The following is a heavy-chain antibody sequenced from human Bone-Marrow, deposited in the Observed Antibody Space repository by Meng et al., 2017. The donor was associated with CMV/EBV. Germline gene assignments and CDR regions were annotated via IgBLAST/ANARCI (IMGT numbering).Heavy chain of an antibody. CDR3: ASLRYNY. V-gene: IGHV3-23*01. J-gene: IGHJ4*02. CDR1: GFTFSNYG. D-gene: IGHD3-16*02. CDR2: IRDSGGGT. Sequence: GESLKISCVASGFTFSNYGLTWVRQAPGKGLEWVSVIRDSGGGTLYADSVKGRFIISRDNSKNTLYLQMNSLRAEDTAVYYCASLRYNYWGQGTPVTVSS.